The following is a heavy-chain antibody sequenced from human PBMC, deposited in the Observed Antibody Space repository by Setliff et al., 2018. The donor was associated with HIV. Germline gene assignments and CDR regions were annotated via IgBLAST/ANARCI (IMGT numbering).Heavy chain of an antibody. CDR1: GYSISTAYY. CDR3: ARHGDYSYFYYYYMDV. Sequence: SETLSLTCAVSGYSISTAYYWGWIRQPPGKGLEWIGSVYHSGTTYYNPSLKSRVTIPVDMSNNQFSLKVTSVTAADTAVYYCARHGDYSYFYYYYMDVWGKGTTVTVSS. CDR2: VYHSGTT. V-gene: IGHV4-38-2*01. D-gene: IGHD4-17*01. J-gene: IGHJ6*03.